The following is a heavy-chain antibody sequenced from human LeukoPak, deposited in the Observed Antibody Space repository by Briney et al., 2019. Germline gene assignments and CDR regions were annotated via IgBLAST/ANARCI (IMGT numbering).Heavy chain of an antibody. Sequence: PSETLSLTCAVYGGSFSGYYWSWIRQPPGKGLEWIGEINHSGSTNYNPSLKSRVTISVDASKNQFSLKLSSVTAADTAVYYCARAVSGYDRVKLWGQGTLVTVSS. V-gene: IGHV4-34*01. CDR3: ARAVSGYDRVKL. J-gene: IGHJ4*02. D-gene: IGHD5-12*01. CDR2: INHSGST. CDR1: GGSFSGYY.